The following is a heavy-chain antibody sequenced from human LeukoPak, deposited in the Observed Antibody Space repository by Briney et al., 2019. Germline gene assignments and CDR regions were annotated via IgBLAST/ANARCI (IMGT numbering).Heavy chain of an antibody. CDR2: IKQDGSEK. Sequence: PGGSLRLSCAASGFTFSSYWMSWVRQAPGKGLEWVANIKQDGSEKYYVDSVKGRFTISRDNAKNSLYLQMNSLRAEDTAVYYCARDIPDSQLLWFGELFGAFDIWAKGQWSPSLQ. CDR1: GFTFSSYW. CDR3: ARDIPDSQLLWFGELFGAFDI. V-gene: IGHV3-7*01. D-gene: IGHD3-10*01. J-gene: IGHJ3*02.